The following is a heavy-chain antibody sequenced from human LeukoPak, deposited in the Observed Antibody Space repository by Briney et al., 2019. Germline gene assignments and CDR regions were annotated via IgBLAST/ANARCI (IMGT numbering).Heavy chain of an antibody. J-gene: IGHJ6*03. CDR3: AKDGSYYLTYYYYYMDV. CDR1: GFTFSSYG. CDR2: IRYDGSNK. V-gene: IGHV3-30*02. D-gene: IGHD1-26*01. Sequence: GGSLRLSCAASGFTFSSYGMHWVRQAPGKGLEWVAFIRYDGSNKYYADSVKGRFTISRDNSKNTLYLQMNSLRAEDTAVYHCAKDGSYYLTYYYYYMDVWGKGTTVTVSS.